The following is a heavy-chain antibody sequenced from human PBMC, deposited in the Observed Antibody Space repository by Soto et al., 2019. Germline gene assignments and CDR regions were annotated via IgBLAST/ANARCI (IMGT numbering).Heavy chain of an antibody. Sequence: PSETLSLTCTVSGGSISGYYWSWIRQPPGKGLEWIGYMYNTGSTVYNPSFKSRVTISVDTSKNQFSLKLTSVTAADTAVYYCARDKITGLFDYWAQGTLVTVSS. CDR1: GGSISGYY. D-gene: IGHD2-8*02. V-gene: IGHV4-59*12. J-gene: IGHJ4*02. CDR3: ARDKITGLFDY. CDR2: MYNTGST.